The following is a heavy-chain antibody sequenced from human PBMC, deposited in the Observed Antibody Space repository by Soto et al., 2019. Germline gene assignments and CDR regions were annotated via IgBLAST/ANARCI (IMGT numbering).Heavy chain of an antibody. CDR1: GYTFTGYY. CDR2: INPNSGGT. Sequence: QVQLVQSGAEVKKPGASVKVSCKAAGYTFTGYYMHWVRQAPGQGLEWMGWINPNSGGTNYAQKFQGWVTMTRDTSISTAYMELSRLRSDDTAVYYCARDGGGIAVAGYSYYGMDVWGQGTTVTVSS. V-gene: IGHV1-2*04. D-gene: IGHD6-19*01. J-gene: IGHJ6*02. CDR3: ARDGGGIAVAGYSYYGMDV.